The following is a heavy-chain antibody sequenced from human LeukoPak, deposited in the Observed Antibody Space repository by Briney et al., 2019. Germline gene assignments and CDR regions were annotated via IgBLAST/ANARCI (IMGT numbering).Heavy chain of an antibody. CDR1: GYTFTSYG. Sequence: ASVNVSCKASGYTFTSYGISWVRQAPGQGLDWMGWISAYNGNTNYAQKLQGRVTMTTDTSTSTAYMELRSLRSDDTAVYYCARKGSITIFGVVTPANWFDPWGQGTLVTVSS. J-gene: IGHJ5*02. V-gene: IGHV1-18*01. D-gene: IGHD3-3*01. CDR2: ISAYNGNT. CDR3: ARKGSITIFGVVTPANWFDP.